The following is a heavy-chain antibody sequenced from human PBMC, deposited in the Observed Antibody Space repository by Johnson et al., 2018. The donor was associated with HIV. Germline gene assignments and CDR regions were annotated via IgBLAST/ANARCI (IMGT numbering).Heavy chain of an antibody. CDR3: WGYSTSSNAAFDI. Sequence: VQLMESGGGLVKPGGSLRLSCAASGSTFRNAWMSWVRRAPGKGLEWVANIKQDGSEKYYVDSVKGRFTISRDNSKNTLFLQMNSLRAEDTAVYYCWGYSTSSNAAFDIWGQGTMVTVSS. J-gene: IGHJ3*02. CDR2: IKQDGSEK. V-gene: IGHV3-7*01. CDR1: GSTFRNAW. D-gene: IGHD6-6*01.